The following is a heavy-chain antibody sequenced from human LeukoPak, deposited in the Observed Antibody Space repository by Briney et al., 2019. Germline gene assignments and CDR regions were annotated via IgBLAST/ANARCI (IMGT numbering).Heavy chain of an antibody. CDR3: ARGVYDSSWFAGY. Sequence: SETLSLTCTVSGGSTSSSSYYWGWIRQPPGKGLEWIGSIYYSGSTYYNPSLKSRVTISVDTSKNQFSLKLSSVTAADTAVYYCARGVYDSSWFAGYWGQGTLVTVSS. D-gene: IGHD6-13*01. V-gene: IGHV4-39*07. J-gene: IGHJ4*02. CDR2: IYYSGST. CDR1: GGSTSSSSYY.